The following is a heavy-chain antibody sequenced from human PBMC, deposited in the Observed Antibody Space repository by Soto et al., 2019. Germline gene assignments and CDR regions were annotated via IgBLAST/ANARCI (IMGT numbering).Heavy chain of an antibody. Sequence: QVQLQESGPGLVKPSGTLSLTCAVSGGSISSSNWWSWVRQPPGKGLEWIGEIYHSGSTNYNPSLKRRVTISVDKSKNQFSLKLSSVTAADTAVYYCARTYYYGSGRLLAIDYWGQGTLVTVSS. CDR1: GGSISSSNW. CDR2: IYHSGST. CDR3: ARTYYYGSGRLLAIDY. V-gene: IGHV4-4*02. J-gene: IGHJ4*02. D-gene: IGHD3-10*01.